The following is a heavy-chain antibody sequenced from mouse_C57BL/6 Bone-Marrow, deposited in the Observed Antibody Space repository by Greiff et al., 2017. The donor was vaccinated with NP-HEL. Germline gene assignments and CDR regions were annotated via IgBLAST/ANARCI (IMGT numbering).Heavy chain of an antibody. D-gene: IGHD1-1*01. CDR3: ARHPPYYYGSSYAMDY. CDR2: ISSGGSYT. CDR1: GFTFSSYG. Sequence: DVKLQESGGDLVKPGGSLTLSCAASGFTFSSYGMSWVRQTPDKRLEWVATISSGGSYTYYPDSVKGRFTISRDNAKNTLYLQMSSLKSEDTAMYYCARHPPYYYGSSYAMDYWGQGTSVTVSS. J-gene: IGHJ4*01. V-gene: IGHV5-6*02.